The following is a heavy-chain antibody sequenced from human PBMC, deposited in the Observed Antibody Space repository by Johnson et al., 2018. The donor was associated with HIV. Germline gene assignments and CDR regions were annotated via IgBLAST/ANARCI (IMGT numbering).Heavy chain of an antibody. Sequence: QVQLVESGGGVVQPGRSLRLSCSASGFSFSSYAMHWVRQAPGKGLEWVAIMSYDGSNKYYAASVKGRFTISRDNSKNTLYLQMNSLRAEDTAVYYCARDWELGAFDIWGQGTMVTVSS. CDR2: MSYDGSNK. CDR1: GFSFSSYA. V-gene: IGHV3-30-3*01. D-gene: IGHD1-7*01. J-gene: IGHJ3*02. CDR3: ARDWELGAFDI.